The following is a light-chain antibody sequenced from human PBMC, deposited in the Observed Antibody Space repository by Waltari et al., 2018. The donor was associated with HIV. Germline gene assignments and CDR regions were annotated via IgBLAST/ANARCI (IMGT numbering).Light chain of an antibody. J-gene: IGLJ1*01. V-gene: IGLV1-40*01. Sequence: QSVLTQPPSVSGAPGQRVTISCTGSSSNIAAGYPVHWYQQLPGTAPKLLIYGNSNRPSGVPDRFSGSKSGTSASLAITGLQAEDEADYYCQSHDSSLSGYVFGTGTKVTVL. CDR2: GNS. CDR1: SSNIAAGYP. CDR3: QSHDSSLSGYV.